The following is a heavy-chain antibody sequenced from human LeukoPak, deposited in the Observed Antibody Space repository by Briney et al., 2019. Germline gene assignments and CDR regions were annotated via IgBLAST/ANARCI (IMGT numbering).Heavy chain of an antibody. J-gene: IGHJ4*02. Sequence: GGSLRLSCAASGFTFSSYAMHWVRQAPGKGLEWVAVISYDGSNKYYADSVKGRFTISRDDSKNTLSLQMNSLRVEDTAVYYCARDLAWGAFDYWGQGTLVTVSS. CDR2: ISYDGSNK. CDR1: GFTFSSYA. D-gene: IGHD7-27*01. V-gene: IGHV3-30*04. CDR3: ARDLAWGAFDY.